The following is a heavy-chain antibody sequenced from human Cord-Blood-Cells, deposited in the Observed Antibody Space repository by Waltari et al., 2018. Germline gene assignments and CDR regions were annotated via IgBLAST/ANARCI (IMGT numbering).Heavy chain of an antibody. CDR2: INPNSGGT. Sequence: QVQLVQSGAEVKKPGASVKVSCKSSGYTFTGSYMHWVRQAPGQGLEWMGWINPNSGGTNYAQKFQGRVTMTRDTSISTAYMERSRLRSDDTAVYYCAPMGVYSGYDYFDYWGQGTLVTVSS. CDR1: GYTFTGSY. CDR3: APMGVYSGYDYFDY. J-gene: IGHJ4*02. D-gene: IGHD5-12*01. V-gene: IGHV1-2*02.